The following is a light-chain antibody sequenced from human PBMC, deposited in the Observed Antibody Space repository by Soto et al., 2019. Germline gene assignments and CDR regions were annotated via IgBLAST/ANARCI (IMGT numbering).Light chain of an antibody. J-gene: IGKJ3*01. CDR2: GAS. Sequence: EIVMTQSPVTLSVSPGERVTLSCRASQSISDKSAWYQQKPGQAPRLLMFGASTRATGIPARFSGSGSGTDFTLTITGLQSEDFATYYCQQTYSTSPVTFGPGTTVDVK. CDR3: QQTYSTSPVT. V-gene: IGKV3-15*01. CDR1: QSISDK.